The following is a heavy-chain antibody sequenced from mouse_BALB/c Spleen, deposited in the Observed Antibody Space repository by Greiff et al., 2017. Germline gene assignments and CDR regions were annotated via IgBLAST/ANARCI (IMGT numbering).Heavy chain of an antibody. CDR2: ISSGGSYT. J-gene: IGHJ1*01. CDR3: ARNYYGSSYWYFDV. V-gene: IGHV5-6*01. CDR1: GFTFSSYG. Sequence: EVNLVESGGDLVKPGGSLKLSCAASGFTFSSYGMSWVRQTPDKRLEWVATISSGGSYTYYPDSVKGRFTISRDNAKNTLYLQMSSLKSEDTAMYYCARNYYGSSYWYFDVWGAGTTVTVSS. D-gene: IGHD1-1*01.